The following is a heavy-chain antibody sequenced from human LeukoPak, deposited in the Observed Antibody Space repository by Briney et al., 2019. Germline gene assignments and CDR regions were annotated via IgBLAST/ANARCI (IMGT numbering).Heavy chain of an antibody. Sequence: SETLSLTCTVSGGSIRSSSWSGIRQPPGKGLEWIGYMHHSGSTKHNPYLKSRVTISVDTSKSQFSLKLSSVTAADTAVYYCARHAAVEGSSGWSPLWWFDPWGQGTLVTVSS. CDR1: GGSIRSSS. J-gene: IGHJ5*02. CDR2: MHHSGST. D-gene: IGHD6-19*01. V-gene: IGHV4-59*08. CDR3: ARHAAVEGSSGWSPLWWFDP.